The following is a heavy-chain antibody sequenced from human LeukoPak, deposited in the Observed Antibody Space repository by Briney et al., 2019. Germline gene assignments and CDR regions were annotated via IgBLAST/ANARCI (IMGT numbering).Heavy chain of an antibody. CDR2: ISSNGVT. J-gene: IGHJ4*02. CDR3: VGRYCTSTSCPYYFDY. Sequence: GGSLRLPCSASGFTFSSYAMHWVRQAPGKGLEFVSAISSNGVTYYADSVKGRFTISRDNSKSTLSLQMSSLRAEDTAVYYCVGRYCTSTSCPYYFDYWGQGTLVTVSS. CDR1: GFTFSSYA. D-gene: IGHD2-2*01. V-gene: IGHV3-64D*06.